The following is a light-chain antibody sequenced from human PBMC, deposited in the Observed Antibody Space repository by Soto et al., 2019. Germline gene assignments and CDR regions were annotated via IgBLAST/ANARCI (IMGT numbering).Light chain of an antibody. CDR1: QYISNG. V-gene: IGKV3-15*01. CDR3: PHRIMWPYS. Sequence: EMVVTQSPATLSVSPGGGATLSCRASQYISNGLACYQQKPGQAPRLLFYGASTRVTGFPARFSGSGFGTEFTLTFSSLQSEDFAVYYCPHRIMWPYSFGHGTQLEIK. J-gene: IGKJ2*01. CDR2: GAS.